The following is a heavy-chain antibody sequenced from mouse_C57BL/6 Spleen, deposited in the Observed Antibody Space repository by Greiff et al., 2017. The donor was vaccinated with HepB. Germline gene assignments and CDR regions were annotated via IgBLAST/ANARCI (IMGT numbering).Heavy chain of an antibody. Sequence: QVHVKQSGAELVKPGASVKLSCKASGYTFTSYWMQWVKQRPGQGLEWIGEIDPSDSYTNYNQKFKGKATLTVDTSSSTAYMQLSRLTSEDSAVYYCARSWGNYDYWGQGTTLTVSS. D-gene: IGHD2-1*01. CDR1: GYTFTSYW. CDR3: ARSWGNYDY. V-gene: IGHV1-50*01. J-gene: IGHJ2*01. CDR2: IDPSDSYT.